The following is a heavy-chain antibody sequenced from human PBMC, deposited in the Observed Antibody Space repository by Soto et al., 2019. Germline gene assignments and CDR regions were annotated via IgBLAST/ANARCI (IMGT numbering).Heavy chain of an antibody. Sequence: EVQLVESGGGLVQPGGSLRLSCAASGFTVSSNYMSWVRQAPGKGLEWVAVIYSGGSTYYADSVKGRFTISRDNSKSTLYLQMNRLRAEDTAVYYCARDDYGDYFPPYWGQGTLVTVSS. CDR2: IYSGGST. J-gene: IGHJ4*02. D-gene: IGHD4-17*01. CDR3: ARDDYGDYFPPY. V-gene: IGHV3-66*01. CDR1: GFTVSSNY.